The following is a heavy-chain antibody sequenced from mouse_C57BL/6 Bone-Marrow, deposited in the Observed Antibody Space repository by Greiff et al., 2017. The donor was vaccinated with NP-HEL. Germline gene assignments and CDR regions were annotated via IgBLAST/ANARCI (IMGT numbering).Heavy chain of an antibody. Sequence: VKLMESGPELVKPGASVKISCKASGYAFSSSWMNWVKQRPGKGLEWIGRIYPGDGDTNYNGKFKGKATLTADKSSSTAYMQLSSLTSEDSAVYFCARRGDYGNYPYYFDYWGQGTTLTVSS. CDR2: IYPGDGDT. CDR1: GYAFSSSW. V-gene: IGHV1-82*01. J-gene: IGHJ2*01. CDR3: ARRGDYGNYPYYFDY. D-gene: IGHD2-1*01.